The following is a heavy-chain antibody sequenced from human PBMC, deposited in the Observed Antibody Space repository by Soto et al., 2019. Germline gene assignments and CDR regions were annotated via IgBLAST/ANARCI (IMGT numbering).Heavy chain of an antibody. CDR1: GFTFSSYT. CDR2: ISNNGINK. V-gene: IGHV3-30-3*01. D-gene: IGHD6-19*01. J-gene: IGHJ4*02. Sequence: QVQLVESGGGVVQPGRSLRLSCAASGFTFSSYTMYWVREGPGKGLEWVAGISNNGINKDYADSVKSRFIVSRDNSKNTLNLQINSLRRDDSAIYYCAREWSISVGAPGYWGQGTLVTVSS. CDR3: AREWSISVGAPGY.